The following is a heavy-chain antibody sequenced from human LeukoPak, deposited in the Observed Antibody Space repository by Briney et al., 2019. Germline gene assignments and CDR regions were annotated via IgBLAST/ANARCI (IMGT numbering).Heavy chain of an antibody. V-gene: IGHV4-34*01. D-gene: IGHD4-17*01. Sequence: SETLSLTCAVSGGSLRGYYWSWIRDPPRKGLEWIGEINHSGSTHSKPSLKSRVTISVDTSKNQFSLKLSSVTAADTAGYYCAIGGATTVTRAGVYWGQGTLVTVSS. J-gene: IGHJ4*02. CDR3: AIGGATTVTRAGVY. CDR1: GGSLRGYY. CDR2: INHSGST.